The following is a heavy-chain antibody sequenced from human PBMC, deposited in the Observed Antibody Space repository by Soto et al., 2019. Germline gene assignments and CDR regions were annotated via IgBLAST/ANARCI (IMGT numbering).Heavy chain of an antibody. Sequence: SETLSLTCAVYGGSFSGYHWSWIRQPPGKGLEWIGEINDSGSTNYNPSLKSRVSISLDTSKNQFSLKLSSVTAADTAIYYCASGHCFSSSCSYLQLWGRGTLVTVSS. D-gene: IGHD2-2*01. J-gene: IGHJ2*01. CDR3: ASGHCFSSSCSYLQL. CDR2: INDSGST. V-gene: IGHV4-34*09. CDR1: GGSFSGYH.